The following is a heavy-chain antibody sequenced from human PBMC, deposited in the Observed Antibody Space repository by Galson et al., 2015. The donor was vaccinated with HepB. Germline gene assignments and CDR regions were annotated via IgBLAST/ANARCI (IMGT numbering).Heavy chain of an antibody. V-gene: IGHV1-8*01. CDR3: ARADTAMHQLDS. D-gene: IGHD5-18*01. CDR1: GYTFIIYD. J-gene: IGHJ4*02. CDR2: MSPSNGNT. Sequence: SVKVSCKASGYTFIIYDINWVRQATGQGLEWMGWMSPSNGNTGFAQKFQGRVTMTSDTSINTAYLELSSLTSEDTAVYYCARADTAMHQLDSWGQGTLVTVSS.